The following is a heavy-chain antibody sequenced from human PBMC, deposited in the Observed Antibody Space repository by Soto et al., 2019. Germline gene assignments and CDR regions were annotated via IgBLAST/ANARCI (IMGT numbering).Heavy chain of an antibody. Sequence: SETLSLTCTVSGGSISSYYWNWIRQSSGKGLEWIASIYSSGSTFYNLSLKSRLSLSVDTSKNQFSLRLQSVTAADTAVYYCVRHRSSREIPFDNWGQGTLVTVSS. CDR3: VRHRSSREIPFDN. CDR1: GGSISSYY. J-gene: IGHJ4*02. CDR2: IYSSGST. D-gene: IGHD2-21*01. V-gene: IGHV4-59*08.